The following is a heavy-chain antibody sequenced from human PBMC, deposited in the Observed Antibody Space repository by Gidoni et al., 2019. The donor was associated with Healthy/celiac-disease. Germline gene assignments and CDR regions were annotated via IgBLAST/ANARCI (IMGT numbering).Heavy chain of an antibody. CDR1: GSTLTVFS. J-gene: IGHJ4*02. CDR3: ATDLFSGGWTMVFDY. CDR2: FDPEDGET. V-gene: IGHV1-24*01. Sequence: QVLLVQSGAEVKKPGASVKVSGKVSGSTLTVFSMHWVRKAPGKGLEWMGGFDPEDGETIYEQKFQGRVTMTEDTSTDTAYMELSSLRSEDTAVYYCATDLFSGGWTMVFDYWGQGTLVTVSS. D-gene: IGHD6-19*01.